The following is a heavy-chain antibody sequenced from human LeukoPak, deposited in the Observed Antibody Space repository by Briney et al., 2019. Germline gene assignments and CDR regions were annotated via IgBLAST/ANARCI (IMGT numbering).Heavy chain of an antibody. D-gene: IGHD3-22*01. V-gene: IGHV3-23*01. CDR3: ARDFSYYDNRLPDAFDV. CDR2: ISGSGGST. Sequence: GGSLRLSCAASGFTFSSYAMSWVRQAPGKGLEWVSAISGSGGSTYYADSVKGRFTISRDNSKNTLYLQMNSLRAEDTAVYYCARDFSYYDNRLPDAFDVWGQGTTVTVSS. J-gene: IGHJ3*01. CDR1: GFTFSSYA.